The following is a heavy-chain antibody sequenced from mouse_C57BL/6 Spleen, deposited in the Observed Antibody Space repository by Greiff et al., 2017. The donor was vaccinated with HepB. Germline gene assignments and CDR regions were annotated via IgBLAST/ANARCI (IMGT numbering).Heavy chain of an antibody. V-gene: IGHV14-1*01. CDR3: TLLWYPAWFAY. CDR1: GFNIKDYY. Sequence: EVQLQQSGAELVRPGAPVKLSCTASGFNIKDYYMHWVKQRPEQGLKWIGRIDPEDGDTEYAPKFQGKATMTADTSSNTAYLQLSSLTSEDTAVYYCTLLWYPAWFAYWGQGTLVTVSA. D-gene: IGHD1-1*02. J-gene: IGHJ3*01. CDR2: IDPEDGDT.